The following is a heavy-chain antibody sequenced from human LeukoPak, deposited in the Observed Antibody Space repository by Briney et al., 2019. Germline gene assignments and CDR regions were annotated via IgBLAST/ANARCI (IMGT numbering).Heavy chain of an antibody. V-gene: IGHV2-5*02. Sequence: SGPTLVKPTQTLTLTCTFSGFSLTTSGVGVGWIRQPPGKALEWLTLIYWDDDKRYSPSLKSRFTITKDTSKNQVVLTMTNMDPVDTATYYCAHGPLRLGELSLAFDYWGQGTLVTVSS. CDR1: GFSLTTSGVG. J-gene: IGHJ4*02. CDR2: IYWDDDK. CDR3: AHGPLRLGELSLAFDY. D-gene: IGHD3-16*02.